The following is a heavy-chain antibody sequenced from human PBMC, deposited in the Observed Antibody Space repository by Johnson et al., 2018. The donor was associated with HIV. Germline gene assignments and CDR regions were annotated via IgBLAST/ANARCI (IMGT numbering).Heavy chain of an antibody. J-gene: IGHJ3*02. CDR3: ARRSSGWYGAFDI. CDR2: ISYDGSNK. Sequence: QVQLVESGGGVVQPGRSLRLSCAASGFTFSSYAMHWVRQAPGKGLEWVAVISYDGSNKYYADSVKGRFTISRDNSKNTLYLQMNSLRAEDTAVYYCARRSSGWYGAFDIGGQGTMVTVSS. CDR1: GFTFSSYA. D-gene: IGHD6-19*01. V-gene: IGHV3-30-3*01.